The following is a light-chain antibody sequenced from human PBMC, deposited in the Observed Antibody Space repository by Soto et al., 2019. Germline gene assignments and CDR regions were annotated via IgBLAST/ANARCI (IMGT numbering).Light chain of an antibody. V-gene: IGLV1-44*01. CDR1: SSNIGSNY. CDR2: SNN. Sequence: QSVLTQPPSASGTPGQRVTISCSGSSSNIGSNYVYWYQQLPGKAPKLLIYSNNQRPSGVPDRFSGSKSGTSASLAISGLQSEDEADYYCAAWDDRLNGPVVFGGGTKVTVL. CDR3: AAWDDRLNGPVV. J-gene: IGLJ2*01.